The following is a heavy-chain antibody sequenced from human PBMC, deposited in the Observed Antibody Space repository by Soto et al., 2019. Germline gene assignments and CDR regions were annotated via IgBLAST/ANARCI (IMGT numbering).Heavy chain of an antibody. J-gene: IGHJ3*02. D-gene: IGHD2-2*01. Sequence: PGGSLRLSCAASGFIFSSYWMTWVRQAPGKGLEWVANIKLDGSEKDYVGSVKGRFTISRDNAKNSLYLQMNSLRAEDTAIYYRGRTAAQDSRYRPLDIWGQGTMVTVSS. CDR2: IKLDGSEK. V-gene: IGHV3-7*05. CDR3: GRTAAQDSRYRPLDI. CDR1: GFIFSSYW.